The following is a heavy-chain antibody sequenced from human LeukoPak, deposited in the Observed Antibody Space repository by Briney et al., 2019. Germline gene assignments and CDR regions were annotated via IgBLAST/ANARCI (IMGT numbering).Heavy chain of an antibody. J-gene: IGHJ4*02. CDR3: ARGEIHSGSYYDY. D-gene: IGHD1-26*01. Sequence: GGSLRLSCAASGFTFSSYSMNWVRQAPGKGLEWVSSISSSSSYIYYADSVKGRFTISRDNAKNSLYLQMNSLRAEDTAVCYCARGEIHSGSYYDYWGQGTLVTVSS. V-gene: IGHV3-21*01. CDR1: GFTFSSYS. CDR2: ISSSSSYI.